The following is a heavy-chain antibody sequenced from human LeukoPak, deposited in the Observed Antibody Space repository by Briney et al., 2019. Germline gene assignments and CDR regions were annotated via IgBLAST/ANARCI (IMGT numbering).Heavy chain of an antibody. D-gene: IGHD3-16*02. CDR1: GGSINSYY. V-gene: IGHV4-4*07. Sequence: SETLSLTCTVSGGSINSYYWSWIRQPAGKGLEWIGRIYTSGSTNYNPSLKSRVTMSVDTSKNQFSLKLSSVTAADTAVHYCARGLGVWGSYRLYYFDYWGQGTLVTVSS. CDR2: IYTSGST. CDR3: ARGLGVWGSYRLYYFDY. J-gene: IGHJ4*02.